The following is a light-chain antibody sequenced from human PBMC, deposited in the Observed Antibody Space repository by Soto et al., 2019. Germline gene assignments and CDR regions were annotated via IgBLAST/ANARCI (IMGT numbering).Light chain of an antibody. J-gene: IGKJ2*01. CDR1: QSVSSTY. V-gene: IGKV3-20*01. Sequence: EIVLTQSPGTLSLSPGERATLSCRASQSVSSTYIAWYQQNPGQAPRLLIYGASSRATGIPDGFSGSGSGTDFTLTISRLEPEDFAVYFCQQYGRSPPFTFGQGTK. CDR2: GAS. CDR3: QQYGRSPPFT.